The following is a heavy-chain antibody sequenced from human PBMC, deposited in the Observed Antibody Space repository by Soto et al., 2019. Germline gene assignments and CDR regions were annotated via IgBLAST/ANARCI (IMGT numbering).Heavy chain of an antibody. D-gene: IGHD5-18*01. CDR2: ISISSSTI. Sequence: GGSLRLSCAASGFTFSSYSMNWVRQAPGKGLEWVSYISISSSTIYYADSVKGRFTISRDNAKNSVYLQMNSLRAEDTAVYYCARRYGSCFDYWGQGTLVTVSS. J-gene: IGHJ4*02. CDR3: ARRYGSCFDY. CDR1: GFTFSSYS. V-gene: IGHV3-48*01.